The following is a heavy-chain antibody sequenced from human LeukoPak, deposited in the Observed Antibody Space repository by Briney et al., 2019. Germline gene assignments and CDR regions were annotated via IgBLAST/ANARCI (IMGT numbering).Heavy chain of an antibody. D-gene: IGHD3-10*01. CDR1: GYTFTGYY. Sequence: ASVTVSCKASGYTFTGYYMHWVRQAPGQGLEWMGWIKPNSGGTNYAQKFQGRVTMTRDTSISTAYMELSRLSSDDTAVYYCARTPPGGASHYYYYMDVWGKGTTVTVSS. CDR2: IKPNSGGT. J-gene: IGHJ6*03. V-gene: IGHV1-2*02. CDR3: ARTPPGGASHYYYYMDV.